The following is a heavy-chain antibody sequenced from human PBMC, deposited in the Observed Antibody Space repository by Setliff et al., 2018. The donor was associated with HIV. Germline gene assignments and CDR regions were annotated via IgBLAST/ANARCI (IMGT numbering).Heavy chain of an antibody. CDR1: GYTFTGYF. J-gene: IGHJ4*02. D-gene: IGHD2-2*01. Sequence: ASVKVSCKASGYTFTGYFIHWVRQAPGQGLEWMGWINPNSGGTNYAQKFQGRVTVTRDTSISTAYMELRRLRSDDTAVYYCARGAFVVIPTARHDFDYWGQGALVT. CDR2: INPNSGGT. V-gene: IGHV1-2*02. CDR3: ARGAFVVIPTARHDFDY.